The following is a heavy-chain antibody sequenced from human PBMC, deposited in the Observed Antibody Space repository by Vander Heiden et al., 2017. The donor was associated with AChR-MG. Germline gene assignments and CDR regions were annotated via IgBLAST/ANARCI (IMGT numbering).Heavy chain of an antibody. CDR2: ISYDGSNE. CDR1: GFTFSRYG. V-gene: IGHV3-30*18. D-gene: IGHD2-2*02. J-gene: IGHJ5*02. Sequence: QVQLVESGGGVVQPGRSLRLSCAASGFTFSRYGMHWVRQAPGKGLEWVAVISYDGSNEYYADPVKGRFTISRDNSKNTLYLQMNSLRAEDTAVYYCAKVGYCSTTNCYTEVGWFDPWGQGTLVTVSS. CDR3: AKVGYCSTTNCYTEVGWFDP.